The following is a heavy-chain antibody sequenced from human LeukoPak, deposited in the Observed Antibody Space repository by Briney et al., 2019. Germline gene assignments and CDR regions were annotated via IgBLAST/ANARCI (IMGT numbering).Heavy chain of an antibody. V-gene: IGHV1-2*02. D-gene: IGHD3-22*01. CDR1: GYTFTGYY. J-gene: IGHJ5*02. CDR3: ASNYYDGRGMDPYLSFDP. Sequence: ASVKVPCNASGYTFTGYYMHWVRQAPGQGLEWMGWINPNSGGTDYAQKFQGRVTMTRDTSISTAYMEVSRLRSDDTAVYYCASNYYDGRGMDPYLSFDPWGQGTLVTVSS. CDR2: INPNSGGT.